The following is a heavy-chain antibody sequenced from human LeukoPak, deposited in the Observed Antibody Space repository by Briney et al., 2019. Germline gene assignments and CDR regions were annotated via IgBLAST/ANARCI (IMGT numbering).Heavy chain of an antibody. CDR2: IIPMSGTT. Sequence: ASVKVSCKSSGGTXSSYAITWVRQAPGQGLEWMGGIIPMSGTTNYAQKFQGRVTITADESTSTAYMELSSLRAEDTAVYYCACHGARSSGYSYYFYYYGMDVWGQGTTVTVSS. CDR3: ACHGARSSGYSYYFYYYGMDV. CDR1: GGTXSSYA. D-gene: IGHD3-22*01. J-gene: IGHJ6*02. V-gene: IGHV1-69*13.